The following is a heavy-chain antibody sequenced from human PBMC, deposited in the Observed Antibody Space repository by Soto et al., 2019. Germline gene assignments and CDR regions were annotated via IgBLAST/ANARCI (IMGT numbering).Heavy chain of an antibody. CDR3: ARRGGSLPGTTDYYYGMDV. CDR1: GFTFSTYS. V-gene: IGHV3-48*02. Sequence: GGSLRLSCAASGFTFSTYSMNWVRQAPGKGLEWVSYISSSATTKYYADSVKGRFTISRDNAKTSLYLQMNSLRDEDTAVYYCARRGGSLPGTTDYYYGMDVWGQGTTVTVSS. CDR2: ISSSATTK. J-gene: IGHJ6*02. D-gene: IGHD1-7*01.